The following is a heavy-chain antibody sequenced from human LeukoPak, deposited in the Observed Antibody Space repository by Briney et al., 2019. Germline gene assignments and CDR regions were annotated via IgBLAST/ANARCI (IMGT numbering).Heavy chain of an antibody. J-gene: IGHJ4*02. CDR3: ARLEALAPDDY. V-gene: IGHV5-10-1*01. CDR2: IDPSDSYN. Sequence: GESLKISCKCSGSSFTSYWISWVRQLPGKGLEWMGRIDPSDSYNNYSPSFQGHVTISADKSISTAYLQWSSLKASDTAMYYCARLEALAPDDYWGQGALVTVSS. D-gene: IGHD1-14*01. CDR1: GSSFTSYW.